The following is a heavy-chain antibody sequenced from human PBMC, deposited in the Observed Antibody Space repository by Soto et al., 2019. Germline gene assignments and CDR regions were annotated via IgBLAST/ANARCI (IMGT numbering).Heavy chain of an antibody. Sequence: ASVKVSCKASGYTFTSYYMHWVRQAPGQGLEWMGIINPSGGSTSYAQKFQGRVTMTRDTSTSTVYMELSSLRSEDTAVYYCARDPASSSVPPTYYFDYWGQGTLVTVSS. D-gene: IGHD6-6*01. CDR1: GYTFTSYY. CDR3: ARDPASSSVPPTYYFDY. V-gene: IGHV1-46*01. J-gene: IGHJ4*02. CDR2: INPSGGST.